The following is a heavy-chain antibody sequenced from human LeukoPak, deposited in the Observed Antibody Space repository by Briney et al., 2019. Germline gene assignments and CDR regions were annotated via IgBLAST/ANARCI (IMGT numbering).Heavy chain of an antibody. V-gene: IGHV3-30*02. CDR3: AKEASRGSSFAYTPIEKPYYLDY. D-gene: IGHD5-18*01. Sequence: GGSLRLSCAASGFTVSSSGMHWVRQAPGKGLEWVAFIRYGGSHKYYADSVKGRFTISRDNSKNTLFLQMNSLRPEDTAVYYCAKEASRGSSFAYTPIEKPYYLDYWGQGTLVTVSS. CDR1: GFTVSSSG. CDR2: IRYGGSHK. J-gene: IGHJ4*02.